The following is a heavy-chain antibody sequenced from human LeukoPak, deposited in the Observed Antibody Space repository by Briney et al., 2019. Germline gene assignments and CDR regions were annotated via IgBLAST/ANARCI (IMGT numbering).Heavy chain of an antibody. V-gene: IGHV3-23*01. D-gene: IGHD2-2*02. CDR3: ANSRGIKSGNCSSTSCYSVGTFDP. CDR1: GFTFSSYA. J-gene: IGHJ5*02. Sequence: PGGSLRLSCAASGFTFSSYAMSWVRQAPGKGLEWVSAISGSGGSTYYADSVKGRFTISRDNSKNTLYLQMNSLRAEDTAVYYCANSRGIKSGNCSSTSCYSVGTFDPWGQGTLVTVSS. CDR2: ISGSGGST.